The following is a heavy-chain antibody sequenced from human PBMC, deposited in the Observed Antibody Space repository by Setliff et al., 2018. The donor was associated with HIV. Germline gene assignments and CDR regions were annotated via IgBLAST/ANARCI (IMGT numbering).Heavy chain of an antibody. J-gene: IGHJ5*02. CDR1: GTSISNSRYY. D-gene: IGHD3-22*01. V-gene: IGHV4-39*01. CDR3: ASRIYYYDSNNFLREEGFDP. Sequence: SETLSLTCSVSGTSISNSRYYWGWIRQSPGKGLEWIASMHGSGNTHYNPSLQSRITISMDTSKNQFSLNLTSVTAADTAVYYCASRIYYYDSNNFLREEGFDPWGQGTLVTVSS. CDR2: MHGSGNT.